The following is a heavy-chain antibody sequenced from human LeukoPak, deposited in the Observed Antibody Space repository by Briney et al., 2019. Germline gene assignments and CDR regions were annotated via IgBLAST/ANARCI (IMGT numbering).Heavy chain of an antibody. D-gene: IGHD6-19*01. CDR1: GGSISSSYY. CDR2: IYYSGST. J-gene: IGHJ4*02. CDR3: ARTGYSTGWDRFSFVY. Sequence: SETLSLTCTVSGGSISSSYYWGWIRQPPGKGLEWIGGIYYSGSTYYNPSLKSRVTISIDTSKNQFYLKLTSVTAADTAVYYCARTGYSTGWDRFSFVYWGQGTLVTVSS. V-gene: IGHV4-39*01.